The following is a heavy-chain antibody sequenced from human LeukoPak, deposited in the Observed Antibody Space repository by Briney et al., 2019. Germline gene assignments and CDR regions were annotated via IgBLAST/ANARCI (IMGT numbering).Heavy chain of an antibody. V-gene: IGHV4-34*01. Sequence: SETLSLTCAVYGGSFSGYYWSWIRQPPGKGLEWIGEINHSGSTNYNPSLKSRVTISVDTSKNQFSLKLSSVTAADTAVYYCARSNSLRGGAIGYWGQGTLVTVSS. D-gene: IGHD3-10*01. CDR2: INHSGST. J-gene: IGHJ4*02. CDR3: ARSNSLRGGAIGY. CDR1: GGSFSGYY.